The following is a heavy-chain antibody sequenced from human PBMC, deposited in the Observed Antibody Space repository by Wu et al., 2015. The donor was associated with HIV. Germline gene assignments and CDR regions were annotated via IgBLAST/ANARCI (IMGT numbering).Heavy chain of an antibody. Sequence: QVHLVQSGAEVKKPGSSVKVSCKASGGTFNNYAINWVRQAPGEGLEWMGRITPLFGRPNYAQRFQGRVTITADGSTSTAYMELNSLRSEDTAVYYCATMTVRNYFDISADAFDVWGQGTMVTVSS. J-gene: IGHJ3*01. V-gene: IGHV1-69*13. D-gene: IGHD3-22*01. CDR1: GGTFNNYA. CDR3: ATMTVRNYFDISADAFDV. CDR2: ITPLFGRP.